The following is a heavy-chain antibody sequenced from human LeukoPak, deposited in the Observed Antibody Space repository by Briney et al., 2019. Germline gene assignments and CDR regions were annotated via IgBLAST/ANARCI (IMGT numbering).Heavy chain of an antibody. CDR2: IYPGDSDT. CDR3: ARGLKPGPPGRAFDI. V-gene: IGHV5-51*01. CDR1: GYSFTSYW. D-gene: IGHD1-14*01. J-gene: IGHJ3*02. Sequence: GESLKISCKGSGYSFTSYWIGWVRQMPGKGLEWMGIIYPGDSDTRYSPSFQGQVTISADKSISTAYLQWSSLKASDTAMYYCARGLKPGPPGRAFDIWGQGTMVTVSS.